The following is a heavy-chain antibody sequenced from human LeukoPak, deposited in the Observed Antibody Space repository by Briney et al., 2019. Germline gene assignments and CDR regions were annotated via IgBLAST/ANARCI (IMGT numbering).Heavy chain of an antibody. CDR2: IYISGNT. D-gene: IGHD5-24*01. J-gene: IGHJ3*02. Sequence: PSETLSLTCTVSGASISSDYWSWIRQSPGKGLEWIGYIYISGNTNYNPSLKSRVTISIDTSKNQFSLKLSSVTAADTAVYYCARKMDGDMRWLQFIAGDDAFDIWGQGTMVTVSS. V-gene: IGHV4-4*08. CDR1: GASISSDY. CDR3: ARKMDGDMRWLQFIAGDDAFDI.